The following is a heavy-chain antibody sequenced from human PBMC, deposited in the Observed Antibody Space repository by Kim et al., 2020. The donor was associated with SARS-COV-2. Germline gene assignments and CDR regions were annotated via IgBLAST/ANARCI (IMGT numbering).Heavy chain of an antibody. D-gene: IGHD3-22*01. CDR2: IRGDGDEV. CDR3: ARVGYYDNSGYYGYFHH. J-gene: IGHJ1*01. V-gene: IGHV3-74*03. CDR1: GFAFSSYY. Sequence: GGSLRLSCATSGFAFSSYYMNWVRQAPGKGPVWVSRIRGDGDEVTYADSVKGRFTISRDNAKNTLYLQMNSLRAEDTAVYYCARVGYYDNSGYYGYFHHWAQGTLLTVS.